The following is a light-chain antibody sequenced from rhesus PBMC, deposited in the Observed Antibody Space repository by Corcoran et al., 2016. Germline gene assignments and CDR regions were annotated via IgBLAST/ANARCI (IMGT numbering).Light chain of an antibody. V-gene: IGKV3-10*01. Sequence: QVILTQSPATLSLSPGERATLSCRASQSVSNYLAWYQQQPGQAPRLLIYGASSRATGIPDRFSGSGSGTDFTLPISSLEPEDVGVYHCYQHSSGYSFGQGTKVEIK. J-gene: IGKJ2*01. CDR2: GAS. CDR1: QSVSNY. CDR3: YQHSSGYS.